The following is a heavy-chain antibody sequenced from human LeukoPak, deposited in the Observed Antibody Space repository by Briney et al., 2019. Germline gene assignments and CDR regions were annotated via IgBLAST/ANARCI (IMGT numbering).Heavy chain of an antibody. J-gene: IGHJ4*02. CDR1: GGSISSYY. CDR2: IYTSGST. CDR3: ARDAGQWFGELLWNPHFDY. Sequence: PSETLSLTCTVSGGSISSYYWSWIRQPAGKGLEWIGRIYTSGSTNYNPSLKSRVTMSVDTSKNQFSLKLSSVTAADTAVYYCARDAGQWFGELLWNPHFDYWGQGTLVTVSS. D-gene: IGHD3-10*01. V-gene: IGHV4-4*07.